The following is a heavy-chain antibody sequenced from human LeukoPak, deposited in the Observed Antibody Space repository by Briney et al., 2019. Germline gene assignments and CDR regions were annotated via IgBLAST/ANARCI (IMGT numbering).Heavy chain of an antibody. D-gene: IGHD4-23*01. CDR3: ARGGSVVTSYVDY. J-gene: IGHJ4*02. CDR2: ISSSGSTI. CDR1: GFTFSSYE. V-gene: IGHV3-48*03. Sequence: GGSLRLSCAASGFTFSSYEMNWVRQAPGKGLEWVSYISSSGSTIYYADSVKGRFTISRDNAKNSLYLQMNSLRAEDTAVYYCARGGSVVTSYVDYWGQGTLVTVSS.